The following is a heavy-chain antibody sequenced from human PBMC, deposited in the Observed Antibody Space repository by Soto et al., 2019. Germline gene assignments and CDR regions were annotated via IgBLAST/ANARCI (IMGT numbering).Heavy chain of an antibody. CDR2: ISSSSSTI. D-gene: IGHD3-9*01. CDR3: ARDQHDILTQIYYMDV. Sequence: GGSLRLSCAASGFTFSSYSMNWVRQAPGKGLEWVSYISSSSSTIYYADSVKGRFTISRDNAKNSRYLQMNSLRAEDTAVYYCARDQHDILTQIYYMDVWGKGTTVTVSS. CDR1: GFTFSSYS. V-gene: IGHV3-48*01. J-gene: IGHJ6*03.